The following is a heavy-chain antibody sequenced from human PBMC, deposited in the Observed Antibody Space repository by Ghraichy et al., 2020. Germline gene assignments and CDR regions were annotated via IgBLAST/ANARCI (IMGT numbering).Heavy chain of an antibody. CDR1: GGSFSGYY. CDR3: ARRHDYVWGSYRY. V-gene: IGHV4-34*01. D-gene: IGHD3-16*02. Sequence: SETLSLTCAVYGGSFSGYYWSWIRQPPGKGLEWIGEINHSGSTNYNPSLKSRVTISVDTSKNQFSLKLSSVTAADTAVYYCARRHDYVWGSYRYWGQGTLVTVSS. CDR2: INHSGST. J-gene: IGHJ4*02.